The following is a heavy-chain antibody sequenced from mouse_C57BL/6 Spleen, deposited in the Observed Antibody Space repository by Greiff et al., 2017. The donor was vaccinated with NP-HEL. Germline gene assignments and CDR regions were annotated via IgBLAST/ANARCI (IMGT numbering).Heavy chain of an antibody. J-gene: IGHJ1*03. V-gene: IGHV1-61*01. CDR3: ARKGGWYFDV. Sequence: QVQLQQPGAELVRPGSSVKLSCKASGYTFTSYWMDWVKQRPGQGLEWIGNIYPSDSETHYNQKFKDKATLTGDKSSSTAYMQLSSLTSEDSAVYYCARKGGWYFDVWGTGTTVTVSS. CDR2: IYPSDSET. CDR1: GYTFTSYW.